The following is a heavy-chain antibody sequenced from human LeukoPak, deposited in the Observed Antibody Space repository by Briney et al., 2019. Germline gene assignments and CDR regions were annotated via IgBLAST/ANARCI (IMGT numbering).Heavy chain of an antibody. V-gene: IGHV4-59*12. Sequence: SETLSLTCAVYGGSFSGYYWSWIRQPPGKGLEWIGYIYYSGSTNYNPSLKSRVTISVDTSKNQFSLKLSSVTAADTAVYYCATSIAARRRYYYYYYMDVWGKGTTVTVSS. CDR2: IYYSGST. CDR3: ATSIAARRRYYYYYYMDV. D-gene: IGHD6-6*01. CDR1: GGSFSGYY. J-gene: IGHJ6*03.